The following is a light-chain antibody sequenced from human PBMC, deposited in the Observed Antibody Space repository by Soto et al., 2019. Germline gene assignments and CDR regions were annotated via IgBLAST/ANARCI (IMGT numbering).Light chain of an antibody. CDR2: DAS. Sequence: SASVGDRVTITCRASQGISSYLAWYQQKPGKAPKLLISDASNLETGVPSRFSGSGSGTDFTFTITSLQSEDVATYYCQQYNNLPFTFGPGTKVDIK. CDR1: QGISSY. V-gene: IGKV1-33*01. CDR3: QQYNNLPFT. J-gene: IGKJ3*01.